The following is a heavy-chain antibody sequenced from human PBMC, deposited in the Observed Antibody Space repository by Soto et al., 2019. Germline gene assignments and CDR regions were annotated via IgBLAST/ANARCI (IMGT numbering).Heavy chain of an antibody. CDR1: GFTFSSYS. Sequence: EVQLVESGGGLVKPGGSLRLSCAASGFTFSSYSMNWVRQAPGKGLEWVSSISSSSSYIYYADSVKGRFTISRDNAKNSLYLQMNSLRAEDTAVYYCARDRRGEYYYDSSGYPSPFDPWGQGTLVTVSS. CDR3: ARDRRGEYYYDSSGYPSPFDP. V-gene: IGHV3-21*01. J-gene: IGHJ5*02. CDR2: ISSSSSYI. D-gene: IGHD3-22*01.